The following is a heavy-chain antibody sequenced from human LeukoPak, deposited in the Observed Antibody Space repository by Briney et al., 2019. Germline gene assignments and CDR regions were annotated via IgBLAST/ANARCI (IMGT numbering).Heavy chain of an antibody. D-gene: IGHD2-15*01. Sequence: SETLSLTCTVSGGSISSYYWSWIRQPPGKGLEWIGEINHSGSTNYNPSLKSRVTISVDTSKNQFSLKLSSVTAADMAVYYCARAIRGGDYYYYGMDVWGQGTTVTVSS. CDR3: ARAIRGGDYYYYGMDV. CDR1: GGSISSYY. J-gene: IGHJ6*02. CDR2: INHSGST. V-gene: IGHV4-34*01.